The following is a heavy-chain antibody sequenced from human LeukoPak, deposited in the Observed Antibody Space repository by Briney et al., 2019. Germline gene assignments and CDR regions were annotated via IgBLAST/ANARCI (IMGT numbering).Heavy chain of an antibody. CDR3: AKDLLPPHDSSGFR. Sequence: PGGSLRLSCAASGFSFSTYAMHWVRQAPGKGLEWVAFIRYDGSNKYYADSVKGRFTISRDNSKNTLYLQMNSLRAEDTAVYYCAKDLLPPHDSSGFRWGQGTLVTVSS. CDR2: IRYDGSNK. CDR1: GFSFSTYA. D-gene: IGHD3-22*01. J-gene: IGHJ4*02. V-gene: IGHV3-30*02.